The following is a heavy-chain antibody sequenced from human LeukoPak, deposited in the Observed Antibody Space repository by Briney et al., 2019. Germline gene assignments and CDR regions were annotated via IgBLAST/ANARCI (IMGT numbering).Heavy chain of an antibody. J-gene: IGHJ4*02. CDR2: IKQDGSEK. V-gene: IGHV3-7*01. CDR3: ATGSPSYDYGDYFDY. D-gene: IGHD4-17*01. Sequence: GGSLRLSCAASGFTFSSYWMSWVRQAPGKGLEWVANIKQDGSEKYYVDSVKGRFTISRDNAKNSLYLQMNSLRAEDTAVYYCATGSPSYDYGDYFDYWGQGTLVTVSS. CDR1: GFTFSSYW.